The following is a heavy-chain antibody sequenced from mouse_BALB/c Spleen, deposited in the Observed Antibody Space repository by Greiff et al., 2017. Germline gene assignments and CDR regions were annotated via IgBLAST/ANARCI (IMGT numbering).Heavy chain of an antibody. Sequence: VKQSCKASGYTFTSYWMHWVKQRPGQGLEWIGEINPSNGRTNYNEKFKSKATLTVDKSSSTAYMQLSSLTSEDSAVYYCAGQQLGLGGFAYWGQGTLVTVSA. J-gene: IGHJ3*01. CDR2: INPSNGRT. CDR1: GYTFTSYW. D-gene: IGHD3-1*01. V-gene: IGHV1S81*02. CDR3: AGQQLGLGGFAY.